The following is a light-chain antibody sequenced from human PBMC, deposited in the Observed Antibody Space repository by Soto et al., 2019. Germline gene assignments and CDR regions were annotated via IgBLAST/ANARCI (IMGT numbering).Light chain of an antibody. Sequence: DIQLTQSPSSLSASVGDRVTITCRASQSISNSLHWYQQRPGRAPKLLIYAASTLQSGVPSRFSGSGSGTDFPLTISNLQPEDFATYYCQHFYPTPPVTFGQGTRLEIK. V-gene: IGKV1-39*01. CDR2: AAS. CDR3: QHFYPTPPVT. J-gene: IGKJ5*01. CDR1: QSISNS.